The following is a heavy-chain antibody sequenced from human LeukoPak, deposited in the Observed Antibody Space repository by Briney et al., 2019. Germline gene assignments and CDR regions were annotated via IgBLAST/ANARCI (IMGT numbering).Heavy chain of an antibody. Sequence: PSETLSLTCAVYGGSFSGYYWSWIRQPPGKGLEWIGEINHSGSTNYNPSLKSRVTISVDTSKNQFSLKLSSVTAADTAVYYCARDRYKTTTPIDNPRNWFDPWGQGTLVTVSS. D-gene: IGHD1-7*01. J-gene: IGHJ5*02. CDR2: INHSGST. CDR3: ARDRYKTTTPIDNPRNWFDP. CDR1: GGSFSGYY. V-gene: IGHV4-34*01.